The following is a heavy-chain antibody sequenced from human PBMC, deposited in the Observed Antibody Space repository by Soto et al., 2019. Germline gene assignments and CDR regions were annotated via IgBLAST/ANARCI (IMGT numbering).Heavy chain of an antibody. V-gene: IGHV3-48*03. CDR2: ISSSGSII. Sequence: PGGSLSLSCAASGFTFSSYEMNWVRQAPGKGLEWVSYISSSGSIIYYADSVKGRFTISRDNAKNSVYLQMNSLRAEDTAVYYCARDTWAGGGSLPFDYWGQGTLVTVSS. CDR1: GFTFSSYE. CDR3: ARDTWAGGGSLPFDY. D-gene: IGHD2-15*01. J-gene: IGHJ4*02.